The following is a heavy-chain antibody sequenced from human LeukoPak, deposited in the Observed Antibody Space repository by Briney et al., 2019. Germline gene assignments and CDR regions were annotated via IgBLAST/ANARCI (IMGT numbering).Heavy chain of an antibody. CDR2: ISSSGSTI. V-gene: IGHV3-11*04. D-gene: IGHD5-18*01. Sequence: GGSLRLSCAASGFTFSDYYMSWIRQAPGKGLEWVSYISSSGSTIYYADSVKGRFAISRDNAKNSLYLQMNSLRAEDTAVYYCARDQPPVDTAMYLWGQGTLVTVSS. CDR3: ARDQPPVDTAMYL. J-gene: IGHJ5*02. CDR1: GFTFSDYY.